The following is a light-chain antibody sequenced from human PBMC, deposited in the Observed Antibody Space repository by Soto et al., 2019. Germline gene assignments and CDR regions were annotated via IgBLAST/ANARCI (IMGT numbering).Light chain of an antibody. CDR3: CSYRDXYTXL. CDR1: TSDVGGYNY. J-gene: IGLJ3*02. Sequence: QSVLTQPRSVSGSPGQSVTISCTGTTSDVGGYNYVSWYQQXXGKAPKVVIYDVTKRPSGVTDRFSGSKSGNTATLTISGLXAEDEADYYCCSYRDXYTXLFGGGTKLTVL. CDR2: DVT. V-gene: IGLV2-11*01.